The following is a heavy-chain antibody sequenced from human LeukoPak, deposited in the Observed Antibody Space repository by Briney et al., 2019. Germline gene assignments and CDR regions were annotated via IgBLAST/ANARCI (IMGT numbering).Heavy chain of an antibody. D-gene: IGHD1-26*01. CDR3: ARDGGSATRYNYYYYYMDV. V-gene: IGHV3-7*03. CDR1: EFTFSSYW. CDR2: IKQDGSEK. J-gene: IGHJ6*03. Sequence: PGGSLRLSCAASEFTFSSYWMSWVRQAPGKGLEWVANIKQDGSEKYYVDSVKGRFTISRDNAKNSLYLQMNSLRAEDTALYYCARDGGSATRYNYYYYYMDVWGKGTTVTVSS.